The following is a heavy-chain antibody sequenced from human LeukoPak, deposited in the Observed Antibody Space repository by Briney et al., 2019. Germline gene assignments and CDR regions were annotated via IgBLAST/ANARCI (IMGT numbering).Heavy chain of an antibody. CDR2: IYYSGST. V-gene: IGHV4-59*01. D-gene: IGHD2-21*01. J-gene: IGHJ4*02. Sequence: SETLSLTCTVSGGSISSYYWSWIRQPPGKGLDWIGYIYYSGSTNYNPSLKSRVTISVDTSKNQFSLKLSSETAADTAVYYCARGPIMVGIDYWGQGTLVTVSS. CDR3: ARGPIMVGIDY. CDR1: GGSISSYY.